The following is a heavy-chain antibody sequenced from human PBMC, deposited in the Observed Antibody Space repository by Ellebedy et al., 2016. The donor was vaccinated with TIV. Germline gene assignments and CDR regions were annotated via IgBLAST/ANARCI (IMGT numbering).Heavy chain of an antibody. D-gene: IGHD3-22*01. V-gene: IGHV1-18*01. CDR1: GYTFTSYG. Sequence: ASVKVSCXASGYTFTSYGINWVRQAPGQGLEWMGWISTYNGNTHYAQKFQGRVTMTTDTSTSTAYMELRSLRSDDTGVYYCATDRAYYDTSAYYPSAFDIWGQGTMVIVSS. J-gene: IGHJ3*02. CDR3: ATDRAYYDTSAYYPSAFDI. CDR2: ISTYNGNT.